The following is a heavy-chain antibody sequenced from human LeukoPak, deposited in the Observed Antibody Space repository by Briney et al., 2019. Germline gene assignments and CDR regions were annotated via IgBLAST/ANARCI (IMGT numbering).Heavy chain of an antibody. CDR3: ARFIGSSWYVHDY. V-gene: IGHV5-51*01. CDR2: IYPGDSDT. CDR1: GYSFTRYW. J-gene: IGHJ4*02. D-gene: IGHD6-13*01. Sequence: GESLKISCKGSGYSFTRYWIGWVRQMPGKGLEWMGIIYPGDSDTRYSPSFQGQVTISADKSISTAYLQWSSLEASDTAMYYCARFIGSSWYVHDYWGQGTLVTVSS.